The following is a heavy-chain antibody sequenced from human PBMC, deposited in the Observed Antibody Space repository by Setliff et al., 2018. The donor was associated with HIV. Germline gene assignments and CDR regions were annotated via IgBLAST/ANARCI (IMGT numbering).Heavy chain of an antibody. CDR2: INHSGST. CDR3: ARLTTTYYYDSSAYYHPV. Sequence: SETLSLTCAVYGGSFSGYYWSWIRQSPGKGLEWIGEINHSGSTNCNPSLKSRVTISVDTSKNQFSLKLSSVTAADTAVFYCARLTTTYYYDSSAYYHPVWGQGTLVTVS. V-gene: IGHV4-34*01. D-gene: IGHD3-22*01. J-gene: IGHJ4*02. CDR1: GGSFSGYY.